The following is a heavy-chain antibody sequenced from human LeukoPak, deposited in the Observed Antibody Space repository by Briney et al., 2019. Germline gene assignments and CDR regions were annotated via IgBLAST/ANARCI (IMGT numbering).Heavy chain of an antibody. CDR1: GLPFIEYS. D-gene: IGHD1-1*01. J-gene: IGHJ4*02. V-gene: IGHV3-48*01. CDR2: SGIDSGNT. Sequence: GGSLRLSCTACGLPFIEYSMNWVRQVPGKGLEWISYSGIDSGNTKYADSVRGRFTISADKAKNSRYLLMNSLRVEDTAVYYCARDHNYAFDNWGQGTLVSVAS. CDR3: ARDHNYAFDN.